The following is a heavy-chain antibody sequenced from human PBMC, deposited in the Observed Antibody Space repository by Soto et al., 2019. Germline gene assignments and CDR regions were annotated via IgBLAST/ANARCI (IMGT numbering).Heavy chain of an antibody. CDR2: ISAYNGNT. CDR1: GYTFTSYG. D-gene: IGHD1-26*01. CDR3: ARVIEVLYAEGAGYFDL. V-gene: IGHV1-18*01. Sequence: QVQLVQSGAEVKKPGASVKVSCKASGYTFTSYGISWVRQAPGQGLEGMRWISAYNGNTNYAQKLQGRVTMTTDTSTSTAYMELRSLRSDDTAVYYCARVIEVLYAEGAGYFDLWGRGTLVTVSS. J-gene: IGHJ2*01.